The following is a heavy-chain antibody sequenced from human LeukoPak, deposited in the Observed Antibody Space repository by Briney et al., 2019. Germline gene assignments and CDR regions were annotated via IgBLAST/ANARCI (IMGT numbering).Heavy chain of an antibody. V-gene: IGHV4-59*01. Sequence: SETLSLTCTVSGGSISSYYWSWIRQLPGKGLEWIGYIYYSGSTNYNPSLKSRVTISVDTSKNQFSLKLSSVTAADTAVYYCARGGQESFDYWGQGTLVTVSS. J-gene: IGHJ4*02. CDR3: ARGGQESFDY. CDR1: GGSISSYY. D-gene: IGHD3-16*01. CDR2: IYYSGST.